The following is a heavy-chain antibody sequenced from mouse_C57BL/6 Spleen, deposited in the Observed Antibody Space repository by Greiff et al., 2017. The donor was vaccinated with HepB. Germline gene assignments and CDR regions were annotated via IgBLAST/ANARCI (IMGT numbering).Heavy chain of an antibody. CDR3: ERQGRVITTVGATDY. CDR1: GFTFSSYG. Sequence: EVMLVESGGDLVKPGGSLKLSCAASGFTFSSYGMSWVRQTPDKRLEWVATISSGGSYTYYPDSVKGRFTISRDNAKNTLYLQLSSLKSEDTAMYYCERQGRVITTVGATDYWGQGTTLTVSS. J-gene: IGHJ2*01. CDR2: ISSGGSYT. D-gene: IGHD1-1*01. V-gene: IGHV5-6*02.